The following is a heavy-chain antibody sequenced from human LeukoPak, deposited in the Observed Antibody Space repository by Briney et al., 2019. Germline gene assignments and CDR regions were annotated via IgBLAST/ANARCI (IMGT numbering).Heavy chain of an antibody. J-gene: IGHJ4*02. Sequence: GESLRLSCAASGFTFDDYAMHWVRQAPGQGLEWVSGISWNSGSIGYADSVKGRFTISRDNAKNSLYLQMNSLRAEDTALYYCAKVGATGYYFDYWGQGTLVTVSS. D-gene: IGHD1-26*01. CDR1: GFTFDDYA. CDR2: ISWNSGSI. V-gene: IGHV3-9*01. CDR3: AKVGATGYYFDY.